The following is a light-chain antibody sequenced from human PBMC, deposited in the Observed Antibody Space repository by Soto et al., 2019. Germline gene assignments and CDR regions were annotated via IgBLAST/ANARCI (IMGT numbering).Light chain of an antibody. CDR1: QSVYTY. V-gene: IGKV3-11*01. Sequence: EIVLTQSPATLSLSPGERATLSCRASQSVYTYLAWYQQKPGQAPRLLIYDASKRATGIPARFSGSGSVTDFTLTISSLGPEDFAVYYCQQRTNWPPTWTFGQGTKVEIK. CDR2: DAS. J-gene: IGKJ1*01. CDR3: QQRTNWPPTWT.